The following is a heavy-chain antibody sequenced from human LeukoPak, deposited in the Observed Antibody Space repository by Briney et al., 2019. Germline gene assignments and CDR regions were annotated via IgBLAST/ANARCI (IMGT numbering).Heavy chain of an antibody. V-gene: IGHV4-39*01. Sequence: SGTLSLTCTVSGGSISSYYWGWIRQPPGKGLEWIGSIYYSGSTYYNPSLKSRVTISVDTSKNQFSLKLSSVTAADTAVYYCASSYYYDSSGPFDYWGQGTLVTVSS. D-gene: IGHD3-22*01. CDR2: IYYSGST. CDR3: ASSYYYDSSGPFDY. CDR1: GGSISSYY. J-gene: IGHJ4*02.